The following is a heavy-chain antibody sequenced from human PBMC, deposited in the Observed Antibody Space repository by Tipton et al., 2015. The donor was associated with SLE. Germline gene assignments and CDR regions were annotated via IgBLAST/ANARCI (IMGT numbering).Heavy chain of an antibody. CDR1: GFTFDDYA. J-gene: IGHJ4*02. V-gene: IGHV3-9*01. D-gene: IGHD1-26*01. Sequence: SLRLSCAASGFTFDDYAVHWVRQAPGKGLEWVSGISWNSGSIGYADSVKGRFTISRDNAKNSLYQQMNSLRAEDTALYYCAKGYSGSEFDYWGQGTLVTVSS. CDR2: ISWNSGSI. CDR3: AKGYSGSEFDY.